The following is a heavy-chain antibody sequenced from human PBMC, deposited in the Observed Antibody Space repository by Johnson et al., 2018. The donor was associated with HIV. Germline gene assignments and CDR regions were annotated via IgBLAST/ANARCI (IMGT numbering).Heavy chain of an antibody. CDR2: ISGSGGST. Sequence: EQLVESGGGLVQPGGSLRLSCAASGFTFSRYAMTWVRQAPGKGLEWVSGISGSGGSTYYAESVKGRFTISRDKAKSTLYLQMNSLRAEDTAVYYCARDVDKDAFDIWGRGTMVTVSS. CDR1: GFTFSRYA. J-gene: IGHJ3*02. V-gene: IGHV3-23*04. D-gene: IGHD5-12*01. CDR3: ARDVDKDAFDI.